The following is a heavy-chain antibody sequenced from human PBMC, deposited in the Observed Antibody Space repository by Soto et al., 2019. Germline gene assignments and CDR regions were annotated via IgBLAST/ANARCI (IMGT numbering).Heavy chain of an antibody. V-gene: IGHV3-23*01. CDR2: ISGSGGST. D-gene: IGHD6-13*01. CDR3: ASPLGYSSSWYDAFDI. CDR1: GFTFGSYA. Sequence: PGGSLRLSCAASGFTFGSYAMSWVRQAPGKGLEWVSAISGSGGSTYYADSVKGRFTISRDNSKNTLCLQMNSLRAEDTAVYYCASPLGYSSSWYDAFDIWGQGTMVTVSS. J-gene: IGHJ3*02.